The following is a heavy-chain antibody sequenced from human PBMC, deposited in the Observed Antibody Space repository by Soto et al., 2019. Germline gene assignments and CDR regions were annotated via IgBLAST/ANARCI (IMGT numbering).Heavy chain of an antibody. Sequence: SVNLYRKASGWGYSRYAISWGRLAPEQGLEWMGGIIPIFGTANYAQKFQGRVTITADESTSTAYMELSSLRSEDTAVYYCARAAVTRRQATLTDLLLVPAAHPLGYYYYVMDFWAQGTTVTV. CDR2: IIPIFGTA. CDR1: GWGYSRYA. J-gene: IGHJ6*02. D-gene: IGHD2-2*01. CDR3: ARAAVTRRQATLTDLLLVPAAHPLGYYYYVMDF. V-gene: IGHV1-69*01.